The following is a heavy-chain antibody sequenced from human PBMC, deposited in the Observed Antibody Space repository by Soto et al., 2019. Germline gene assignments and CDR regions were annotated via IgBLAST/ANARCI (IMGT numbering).Heavy chain of an antibody. CDR1: GFTFSSYA. V-gene: IGHV3-30-3*01. CDR2: ISYDGSNK. J-gene: IGHJ3*02. Sequence: ALRLSCAASGFTFSSYAMHWVRQAPGKGLEWVAVISYDGSNKYYADSVKGRFTISRDNSKNTLYLQMNSLRAEDTAVYYCARDLPIYGGAFDIWGQGTMVTVSS. CDR3: ARDLPIYGGAFDI. D-gene: IGHD3-10*01.